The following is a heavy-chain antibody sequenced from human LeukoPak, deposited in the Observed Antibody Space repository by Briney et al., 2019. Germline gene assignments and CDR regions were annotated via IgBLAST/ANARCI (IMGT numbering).Heavy chain of an antibody. J-gene: IGHJ4*02. CDR1: GGSFSGYY. D-gene: IGHD3-3*01. V-gene: IGHV4-34*01. CDR2: INHSGST. Sequence: SETLSLTCAVYGGSFSGYYWSCIRQPPGKGLEWIGEINHSGSTNYNPSLKSRVTISVDTSKNQFSLKLSSVTAADTAVYYCAREIRYDFWSGYHYNYYFDYWGQGTLVTVSS. CDR3: AREIRYDFWSGYHYNYYFDY.